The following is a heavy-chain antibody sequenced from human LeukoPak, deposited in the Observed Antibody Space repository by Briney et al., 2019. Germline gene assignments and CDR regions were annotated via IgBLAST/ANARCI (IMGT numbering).Heavy chain of an antibody. V-gene: IGHV3-30-3*01. J-gene: IGHJ4*02. D-gene: IGHD6-19*01. CDR3: AKGSSGWPYYFEY. CDR2: LSYDGGKK. CDR1: GFTFSSHA. Sequence: GRSLRLSCAASGFTFSSHAMHWVRQAPGKGLEWVAVLSYDGGKKYYAGSVKGRFTISRDNSKNTLYLQMNSLRVEDTAVYYCAKGSSGWPYYFEYWGQGTLVTVSS.